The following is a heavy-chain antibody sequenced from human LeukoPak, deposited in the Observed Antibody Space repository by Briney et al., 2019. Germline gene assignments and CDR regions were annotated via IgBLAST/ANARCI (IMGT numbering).Heavy chain of an antibody. CDR2: INHSGST. CDR3: ARWGRIAAAADYYYGTGV. D-gene: IGHD6-13*01. Sequence: SETLSLTCALYGGSFGGYYWSWIRQPPGKGLEWIGKINHSGSTDYNPSLKSRVTISIDTSKNQFSLKLSSVTAADTAMYYCARWGRIAAAADYYYGTGVWGQGTTVTVSS. V-gene: IGHV4-34*01. CDR1: GGSFGGYY. J-gene: IGHJ6*02.